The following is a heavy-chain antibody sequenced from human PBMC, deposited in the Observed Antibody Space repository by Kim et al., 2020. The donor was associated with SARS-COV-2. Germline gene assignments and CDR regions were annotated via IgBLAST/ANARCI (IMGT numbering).Heavy chain of an antibody. D-gene: IGHD1-26*01. CDR3: ARGKRERKRLRQPNLYYYYGMDV. V-gene: IGHV4-34*01. CDR2: INHSGST. J-gene: IGHJ6*02. CDR1: GGSFSGYY. Sequence: SETLSLTCAVYGGSFSGYYWSWIRQPPGKGLEWIGEINHSGSTNYNPSLKSRVTISVDTSKNQFSLKLSSVTAADTAVYYCARGKRERKRLRQPNLYYYYGMDVWGQGTTVTVSS.